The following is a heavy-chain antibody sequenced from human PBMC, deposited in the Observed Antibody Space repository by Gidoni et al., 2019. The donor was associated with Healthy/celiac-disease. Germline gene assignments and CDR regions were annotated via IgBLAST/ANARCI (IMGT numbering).Heavy chain of an antibody. CDR3: ARAIGLRGTTQNYYYGMDV. CDR2: MNPNSGNT. V-gene: IGHV1-8*01. CDR1: GYTFTSYD. D-gene: IGHD1-7*01. Sequence: QVQLVQSGAEVKKPGASVKVSCKASGYTFTSYDINWVRQATGQGLEWMGWMNPNSGNTGYAQKFQGRVTMTRNTSISTAYMELSSLRSEDTAVYYCARAIGLRGTTQNYYYGMDVWGQGTTVTVSS. J-gene: IGHJ6*02.